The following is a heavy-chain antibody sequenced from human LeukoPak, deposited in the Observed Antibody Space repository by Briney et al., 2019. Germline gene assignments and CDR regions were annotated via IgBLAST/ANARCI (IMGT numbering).Heavy chain of an antibody. V-gene: IGHV1-18*01. D-gene: IGHD2-2*01. CDR2: ISAYSGNT. CDR1: GYSFANYD. Sequence: ASVKVSCKASGYSFANYDISWVRQAPGQGLEWVGWISAYSGNTNYAQKFQGRVSMTTDTSTNTAYMDLRSLRSDDTAVYYCARVIFDVVVPAAIYWFDPWGQGTLVTVSS. J-gene: IGHJ5*02. CDR3: ARVIFDVVVPAAIYWFDP.